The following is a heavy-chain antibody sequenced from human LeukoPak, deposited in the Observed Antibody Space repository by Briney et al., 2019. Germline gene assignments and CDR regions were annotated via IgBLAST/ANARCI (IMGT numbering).Heavy chain of an antibody. D-gene: IGHD2-2*01. J-gene: IGHJ6*04. CDR2: IYHSGST. V-gene: IGHV4-30-2*01. CDR3: ARFYLGYCSSTSCSHYYYCGMDV. Sequence: SQTLSLTCAVSGGSISSGGYSWSWIRQPPGKGLEWIGYIYHSGSTYYNPSLKSRVTISVDRSKNQFSLKLSSVTAADTAVYYCARFYLGYCSSTSCSHYYYCGMDVWGKGTTVTVSS. CDR1: GGSISSGGYS.